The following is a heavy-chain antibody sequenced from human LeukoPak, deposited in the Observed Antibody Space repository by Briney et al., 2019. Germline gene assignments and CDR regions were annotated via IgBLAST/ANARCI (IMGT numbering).Heavy chain of an antibody. CDR2: ISNTGSDT. CDR3: ARDPNGDYIGAFDM. J-gene: IGHJ3*02. CDR1: GFTFSNYA. D-gene: IGHD4-17*01. Sequence: GGSLRLSCAASGFTFSNYAMSWVRQAPGKGLEWVSTISNTGSDTYYADSVKGRFTISRDNSKYTLFLQMNSLRAEDTAVYYCARDPNGDYIGAFDMWGPGTMVTVSS. V-gene: IGHV3-23*01.